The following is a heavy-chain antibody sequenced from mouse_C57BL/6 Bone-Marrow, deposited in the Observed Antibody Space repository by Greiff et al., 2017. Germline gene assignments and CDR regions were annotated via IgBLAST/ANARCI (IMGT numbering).Heavy chain of an antibody. CDR3: VITTGY. CDR2: IDPSDSYT. J-gene: IGHJ2*01. CDR1: GYTFTSYW. Sequence: QVQLQQPGAELVRPGTSVKLSCKASGYTFTSYWMHWVKQRPGQGLEWIGVIDPSDSYTNYNQKFKGKATLTVDTSSSTAYMQLSSLTSEGSAVYYCVITTGYWGRGTTLTVSS. D-gene: IGHD1-1*01. V-gene: IGHV1-59*01.